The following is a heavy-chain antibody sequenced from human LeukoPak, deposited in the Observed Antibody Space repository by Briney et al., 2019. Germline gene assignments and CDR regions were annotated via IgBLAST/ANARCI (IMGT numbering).Heavy chain of an antibody. CDR2: TRSITYGGTT. V-gene: IGHV3-49*04. D-gene: IGHD5/OR15-5a*01. CDR1: GFTFGDYA. CDR3: TRDVSDGMDV. J-gene: IGHJ6*02. Sequence: AGGSLRLSCTPSGFTFGDYALSWVRQAPGKGLEWVDFTRSITYGGTTEYAASVKGRFTILREDSKSIAYLQMNSLRSEDTGMYFCTRDVSDGMDVWGQGTTVTVSS.